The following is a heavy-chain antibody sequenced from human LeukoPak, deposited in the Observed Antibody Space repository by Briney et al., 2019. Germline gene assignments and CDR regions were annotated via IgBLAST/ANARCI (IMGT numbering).Heavy chain of an antibody. CDR3: ATGDHSFDN. D-gene: IGHD7-27*01. CDR1: AGSISSSIYY. Sequence: PSETLSLTCTVSAGSISSSIYYWNWIRQHAGKGLEWIGRYASGTTAHNPSLKSQFTMSIDTSKNQISLKLTSVTAADTAVYYWATGDHSFDNWGQGILVTVTP. J-gene: IGHJ4*02. CDR2: YASGTT. V-gene: IGHV4-61*02.